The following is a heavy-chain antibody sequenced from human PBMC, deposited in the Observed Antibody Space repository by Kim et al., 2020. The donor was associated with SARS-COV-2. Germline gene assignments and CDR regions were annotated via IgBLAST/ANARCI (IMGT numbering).Heavy chain of an antibody. CDR2: IYYSGST. V-gene: IGHV4-61*01. Sequence: SETLSLTCTVSGGSVSSGSYYWSWIRQPPGKGLEWIGYIYYSGSTNYNPSLKSRVTISVDTSKNQFSLKLSSVTAADTAVYYCARERKTSILYGMDVWGQGTTVTVSS. J-gene: IGHJ6*02. CDR1: GGSVSSGSYY. CDR3: ARERKTSILYGMDV. D-gene: IGHD2-21*01.